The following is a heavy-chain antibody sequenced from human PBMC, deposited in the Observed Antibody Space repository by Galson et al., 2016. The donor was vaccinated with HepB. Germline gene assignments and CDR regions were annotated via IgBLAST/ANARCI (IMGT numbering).Heavy chain of an antibody. CDR3: ARRVPADGSGSYWFMDY. CDR2: IYPGDSDT. Sequence: QSGAEVKKPGESLKISCKGSGYSFTSYWIGWVRQMPGKGPEWMGIIYPGDSDTRYSPSFQGHVTISADKSISTAYLQWTSLKASDTAMYYCARRVPADGSGSYWFMDYWGQGTLITVSS. CDR1: GYSFTSYW. J-gene: IGHJ4*02. V-gene: IGHV5-51*01. D-gene: IGHD3-10*01.